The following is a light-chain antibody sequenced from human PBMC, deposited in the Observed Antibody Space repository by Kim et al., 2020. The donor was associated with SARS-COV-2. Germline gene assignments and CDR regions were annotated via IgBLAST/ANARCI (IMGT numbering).Light chain of an antibody. J-gene: IGKJ1*01. V-gene: IGKV3-20*01. CDR2: GAS. Sequence: PGESAPLSCSASQSVRSTSLGWYQQKPGQAPRLLIYGASSRATGIPDRFSGSGSGTDFTLTISRLEPEDFAVYYCQQYGSSPRTFGQGTKVDIK. CDR3: QQYGSSPRT. CDR1: QSVRSTS.